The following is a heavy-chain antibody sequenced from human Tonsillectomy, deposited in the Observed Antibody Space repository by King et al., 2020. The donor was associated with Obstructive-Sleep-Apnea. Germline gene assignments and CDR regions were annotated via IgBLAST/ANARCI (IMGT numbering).Heavy chain of an antibody. Sequence: VQLVESGGGVVQPGRSLRLSCAASGFTFSSYGMHWVRQAPGKGLEWVAVISYDGSNKYYADSVKGRFTISRDNSKNTLYLQMNSLRAEDTAVFYCATPVVAATSGDAFDIWGQGTMVTVSS. CDR1: GFTFSSYG. J-gene: IGHJ3*02. V-gene: IGHV3-30*03. CDR2: ISYDGSNK. CDR3: ATPVVAATSGDAFDI. D-gene: IGHD2-15*01.